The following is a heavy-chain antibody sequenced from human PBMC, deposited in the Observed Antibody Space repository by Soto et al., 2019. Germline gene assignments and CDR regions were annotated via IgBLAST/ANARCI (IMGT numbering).Heavy chain of an antibody. J-gene: IGHJ5*02. CDR3: PSGGVFGGPRDP. CDR1: GFTFRNYW. Sequence: EVQLVESGGGLVQPGGSLRLSCAVSGFTFRNYWMHWVRQGPGKGLVWVSRINSDGSSTSYADSVKGRFTISRDNAKNRLYLQMNGRRAADPGGYFCPSGGVFGGPRDPWGQGPLLPVSS. CDR2: INSDGSST. D-gene: IGHD3-3*01. V-gene: IGHV3-74*01.